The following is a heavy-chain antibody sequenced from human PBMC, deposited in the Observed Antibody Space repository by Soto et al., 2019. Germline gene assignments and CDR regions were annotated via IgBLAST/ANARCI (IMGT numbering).Heavy chain of an antibody. CDR2: ISGSGGST. CDR1: GFTFSSYA. J-gene: IGHJ6*02. V-gene: IGHV3-23*01. Sequence: GGSLRLSCAASGFTFSSYAMSWVRQAPGKGLEWVSAISGSGGSTYYAGSVKGRFTISRNNSKNTLYLQMNSLRAEDTAVYYCAKSAYPGPYYYGMDVWGQGTTVTVSS. CDR3: AKSAYPGPYYYGMDV.